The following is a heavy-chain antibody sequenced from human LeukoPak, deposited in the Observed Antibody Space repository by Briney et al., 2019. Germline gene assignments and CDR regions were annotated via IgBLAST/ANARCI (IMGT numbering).Heavy chain of an antibody. D-gene: IGHD6-13*01. Sequence: ASVKVSCKAPGYTFTSYAMHWVRHAPGQRLEWMGWINAGNGNTKYSQKFQGRVTITRDTSASTAYMELSSLRSEDTAVYYCAREQQLNWFDAWGEGTLVTVSS. V-gene: IGHV1-3*01. J-gene: IGHJ5*02. CDR2: INAGNGNT. CDR1: GYTFTSYA. CDR3: AREQQLNWFDA.